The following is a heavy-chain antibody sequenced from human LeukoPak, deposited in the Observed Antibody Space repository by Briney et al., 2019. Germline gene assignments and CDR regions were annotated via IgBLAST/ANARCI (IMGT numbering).Heavy chain of an antibody. D-gene: IGHD3-9*01. CDR2: IYSGGST. Sequence: GGSLRLSCADSGFTVSSNYMRWVRQAPGKGLEWVSVIYSGGSTHYADSVKGRFTISRDNAKNSLYLQMNSLRDEDTAVYYCARDTAHYDILTGFYYYYGMDVWGQGTTVTVSS. CDR3: ARDTAHYDILTGFYYYYGMDV. CDR1: GFTVSSNY. V-gene: IGHV3-66*01. J-gene: IGHJ6*02.